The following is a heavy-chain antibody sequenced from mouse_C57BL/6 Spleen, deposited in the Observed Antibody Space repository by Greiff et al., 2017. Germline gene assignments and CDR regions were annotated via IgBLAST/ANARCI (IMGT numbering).Heavy chain of an antibody. CDR3: ARGTWFAY. CDR2: ISSGSSTI. V-gene: IGHV5-17*01. CDR1: GFSFSDYG. J-gene: IGHJ3*01. Sequence: EVQRVESGGGLVKPGGSLTLSCAASGFSFSDYGMHWVRQAPEKGLEWVAYISSGSSTIYYADTVKGRFTISRDKAKITLYLQMTSLRAEDTAMYYCARGTWFAYWGQGTLVTVSA.